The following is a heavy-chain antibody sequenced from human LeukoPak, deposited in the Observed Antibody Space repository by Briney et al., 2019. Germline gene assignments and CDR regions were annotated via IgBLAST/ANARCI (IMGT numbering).Heavy chain of an antibody. CDR3: ARSHGGSYYGAEYFQH. J-gene: IGHJ1*01. Sequence: GGSLRLSCAASGFTFSSYSMNWVRQAPGKGLEWVSSISSSSSYIYYADSVKGRFTISRDNAKNSLYLQMNSLRAEDTAVYYCARSHGGSYYGAEYFQHWGQGTLVTVSS. D-gene: IGHD1-26*01. CDR1: GFTFSSYS. CDR2: ISSSSSYI. V-gene: IGHV3-21*01.